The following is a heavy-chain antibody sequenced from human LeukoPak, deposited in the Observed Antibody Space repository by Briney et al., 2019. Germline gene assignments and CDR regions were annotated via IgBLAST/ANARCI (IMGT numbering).Heavy chain of an antibody. J-gene: IGHJ4*02. CDR3: ARAYSGAYRAGDY. CDR2: IKEDGSEK. Sequence: GGSLRLSCAASGFTFSSYGMHWVRQAPGKGLEWVADIKEDGSEKYFVDSVKGRFTISRDNAKNSLYLQMTSLRAEDTAVYYCARAYSGAYRAGDYWGQGTLVTVSS. V-gene: IGHV3-7*01. CDR1: GFTFSSYG. D-gene: IGHD1-26*01.